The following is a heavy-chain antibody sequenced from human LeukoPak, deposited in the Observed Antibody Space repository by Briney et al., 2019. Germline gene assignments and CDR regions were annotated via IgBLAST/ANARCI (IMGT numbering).Heavy chain of an antibody. CDR1: GGSISSYY. Sequence: KPSETLSLTCTISGGSISSYYWSWIRQPPGKGLEWIGYIYYTGSTNHNPSLKSRVTISVDTSKNQFSLKLSSVTAADTAVYYCARDHCSGGSCFNWFDPWGQGTLVTVSS. J-gene: IGHJ5*02. D-gene: IGHD2-15*01. CDR3: ARDHCSGGSCFNWFDP. V-gene: IGHV4-59*12. CDR2: IYYTGST.